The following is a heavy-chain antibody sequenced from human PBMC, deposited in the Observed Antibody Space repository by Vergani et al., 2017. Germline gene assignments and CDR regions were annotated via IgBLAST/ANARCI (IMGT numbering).Heavy chain of an antibody. CDR2: VSHSGST. J-gene: IGHJ4*02. Sequence: QVQLQESGPGLVKPSETLSLTCAVSGSSISSGYYWAWIRQPPGKGLEWIVSVSHSGSTFYNSSLRSRVTITVDTSKNQFSLKLKSVIAADTAVYYCARAAWGGGGASTPGYWGQGTLVTVSS. D-gene: IGHD3-16*01. V-gene: IGHV4-38-2*01. CDR3: ARAAWGGGGASTPGY. CDR1: GSSISSGYY.